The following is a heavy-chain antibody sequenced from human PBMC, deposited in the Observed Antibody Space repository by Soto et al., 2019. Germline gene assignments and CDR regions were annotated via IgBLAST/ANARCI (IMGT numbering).Heavy chain of an antibody. CDR2: IIPIFGTA. CDR3: ARSRASDYYYGMDV. V-gene: IGHV1-69*05. J-gene: IGHJ6*02. CDR1: GGTFSSYA. Sequence: ASVKVSCKASGGTFSSYAISWVRQAPGQGLEWMGGIIPIFGTANYAQKFQGRVTITTDKSTSTAYMELSSLRSEDTAVYYCARSRASDYYYGMDVWGQGXTVTVYS.